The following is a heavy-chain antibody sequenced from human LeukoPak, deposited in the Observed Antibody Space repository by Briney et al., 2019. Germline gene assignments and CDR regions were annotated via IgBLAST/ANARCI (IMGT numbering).Heavy chain of an antibody. CDR2: ITASGTAM. J-gene: IGHJ4*02. D-gene: IGHD1-26*01. CDR3: ASSGSYRFDY. Sequence: GSLRLSCAASGFTFSSYSMNWVRQAPGKGLEWISHITASGTAMFYADSVKGRFTISRDNAKNSLYLQMNSLRDEDTAVYYCASSGSYRFDYWGQGTLVTVSS. CDR1: GFTFSSYS. V-gene: IGHV3-48*02.